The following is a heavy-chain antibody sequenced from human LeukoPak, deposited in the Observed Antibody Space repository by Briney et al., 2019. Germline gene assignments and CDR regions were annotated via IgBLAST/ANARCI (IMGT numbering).Heavy chain of an antibody. CDR1: GLTFSTNW. D-gene: IGHD3-9*01. J-gene: IGHJ6*02. CDR2: IKQDGSEK. V-gene: IGHV3-7*04. CDR3: AREFDISRYGMDV. Sequence: GGSLRLSCAASGLTFSTNWMGWVRQAPGKGLEWVANIKQDGSEKYYVDSVKGRFTISRDNAKNSLYLQMNSLRAEDTAVYYCAREFDISRYGMDVWGQGTTVTVSS.